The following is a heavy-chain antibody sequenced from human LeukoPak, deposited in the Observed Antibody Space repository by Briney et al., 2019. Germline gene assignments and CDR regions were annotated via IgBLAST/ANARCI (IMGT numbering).Heavy chain of an antibody. Sequence: SVKVSCKASGGTFSSYAISWVRQAPGQGLEWMGRIIPIFGTANYAQKFQGRVTITTDESTSTAYMELSSLRSEDTVVYYCARGKDYYDSSGYLDYWGQGTLVTVSS. CDR3: ARGKDYYDSSGYLDY. V-gene: IGHV1-69*05. D-gene: IGHD3-22*01. J-gene: IGHJ4*02. CDR1: GGTFSSYA. CDR2: IIPIFGTA.